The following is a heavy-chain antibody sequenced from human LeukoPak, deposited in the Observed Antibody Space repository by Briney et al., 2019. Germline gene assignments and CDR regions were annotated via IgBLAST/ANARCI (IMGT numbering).Heavy chain of an antibody. CDR2: IESDGSST. J-gene: IGHJ6*02. Sequence: GGSLRLSCAASGFTFSSYGMHWVRQAPGKGLVWVSRIESDGSSTTYADSVKGRFTISRDNAKNTLFLQMDSLRADDTAVYYCARAPGGWYGMDVWGQGTTVTVSS. V-gene: IGHV3-74*01. D-gene: IGHD6-19*01. CDR3: ARAPGGWYGMDV. CDR1: GFTFSSYG.